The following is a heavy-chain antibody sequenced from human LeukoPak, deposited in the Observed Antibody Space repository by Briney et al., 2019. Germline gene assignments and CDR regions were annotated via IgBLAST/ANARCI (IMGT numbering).Heavy chain of an antibody. D-gene: IGHD3-10*01. CDR2: ISGSGGST. V-gene: IGHV3-23*01. Sequence: GGSLRLSCAASGFTFSSYAMSWVRQAPGKVLEWVSAISGSGGSTYYAVSVKGPFTISRDNSKNTLYRQMNSLRAEDTAVYYCAKSLLWFGELSDPFDYWGQGTLVTVSS. J-gene: IGHJ4*02. CDR3: AKSLLWFGELSDPFDY. CDR1: GFTFSSYA.